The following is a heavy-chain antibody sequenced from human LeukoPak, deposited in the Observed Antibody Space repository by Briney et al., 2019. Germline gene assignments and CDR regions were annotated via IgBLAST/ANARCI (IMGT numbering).Heavy chain of an antibody. CDR1: GGSFSGYY. Sequence: SETLSLTCAVYGGSFSGYYWSWIRQPPGKGLEWIGEINHSGSTNYNPSLESRVTISLDTSKTQFSLKLTSVTAADTAVYYCARVRPYDYVWGSKRRYYFDYWGQGTLVTVSS. V-gene: IGHV4-34*01. CDR2: INHSGST. CDR3: ARVRPYDYVWGSKRRYYFDY. D-gene: IGHD3-16*01. J-gene: IGHJ4*02.